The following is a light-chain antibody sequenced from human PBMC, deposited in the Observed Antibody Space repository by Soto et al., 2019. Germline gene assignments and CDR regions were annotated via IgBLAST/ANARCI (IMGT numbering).Light chain of an antibody. CDR1: QSVGDTF. J-gene: IGKJ1*01. CDR3: GQFVSSPPRT. Sequence: EIVLTQSPGTLSLSPGEKATLHCRASQSVGDTFLSWYQQKPGLAPRLLIYGVSNRATGIPDRFSGSGSGTDFILTISRLEPEDFALYYCGQFVSSPPRTFGQGTKVDIK. V-gene: IGKV3-20*01. CDR2: GVS.